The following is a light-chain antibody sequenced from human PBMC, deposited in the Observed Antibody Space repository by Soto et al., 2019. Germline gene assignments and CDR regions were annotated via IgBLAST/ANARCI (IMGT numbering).Light chain of an antibody. J-gene: IGKJ4*01. CDR1: QSISSY. V-gene: IGKV1-39*01. Sequence: DIQMTQSPSSLSASVGDRVTITCRASQSISSYLNWYQQKPGKAPKLLIYAASTRATGIPDRFSGSGSGTDFTLTISRLEPEDFAVYYCQQYGSSRLTFGGGTKVDI. CDR3: QQYGSSRLT. CDR2: AAS.